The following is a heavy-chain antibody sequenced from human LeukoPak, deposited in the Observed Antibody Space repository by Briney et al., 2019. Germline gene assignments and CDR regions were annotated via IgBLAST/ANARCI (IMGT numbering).Heavy chain of an antibody. D-gene: IGHD3-22*01. CDR2: VSPYSGVA. Sequence: ASVKVSCEASGYSFTSYGISWVRQAPGQGLEWMGWVSPYSGVAKFAQKFQDRVTLTTDTSTITAYMELRSLRSDDTAVYYCARVDLYWDSSGYSQAANDYWGQGTLVTVSS. J-gene: IGHJ4*02. CDR3: ARVDLYWDSSGYSQAANDY. CDR1: GYSFTSYG. V-gene: IGHV1-18*01.